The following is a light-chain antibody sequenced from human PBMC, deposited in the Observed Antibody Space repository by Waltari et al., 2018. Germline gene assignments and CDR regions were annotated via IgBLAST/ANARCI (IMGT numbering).Light chain of an antibody. CDR2: EVT. J-gene: IGLJ2*01. V-gene: IGLV2-8*01. CDR1: SSDVGGYNY. CDR3: DSYAGTKTLL. Sequence: ISCTGTSSDVGGYNYVSWYQRQPDKAPKLLIYEVTKRPSGVPDRFSGSKSGNTAFLTVSGLQAEDEGDYYCDSYAGTKTLLFGGGTKLTVL.